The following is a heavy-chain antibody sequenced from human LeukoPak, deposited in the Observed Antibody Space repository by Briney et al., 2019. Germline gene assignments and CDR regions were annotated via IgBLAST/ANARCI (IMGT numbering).Heavy chain of an antibody. D-gene: IGHD4-17*01. Sequence: ASVKVSCKASGYTFTHYIINWVRQAPGQGLEWMGKISAYNNYTTYAQKFQGRIAMTTDTSTNTAYMDLRSPRSDDTALYYCAREGADDHGRLLWFDPWGQGTLVTVSS. CDR3: AREGADDHGRLLWFDP. CDR1: GYTFTHYI. J-gene: IGHJ5*02. V-gene: IGHV1-18*01. CDR2: ISAYNNYT.